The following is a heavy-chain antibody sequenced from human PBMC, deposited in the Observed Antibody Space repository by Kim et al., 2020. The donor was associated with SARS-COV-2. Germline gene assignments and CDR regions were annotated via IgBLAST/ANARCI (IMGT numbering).Heavy chain of an antibody. CDR1: GFTFGDYA. V-gene: IGHV3-49*03. CDR2: IRSKAYGGTT. D-gene: IGHD2-2*01. J-gene: IGHJ3*02. CDR3: TRVWGYYARLAAFDI. Sequence: GGSLRLSCTASGFTFGDYAMSWFRQAPGKGLEWVGFIRSKAYGGTTEYAASVKGRFTISRDDSKSIAYLQMNSLKTEDTAVYYCTRVWGYYARLAAFDIWGQGTMVTVSS.